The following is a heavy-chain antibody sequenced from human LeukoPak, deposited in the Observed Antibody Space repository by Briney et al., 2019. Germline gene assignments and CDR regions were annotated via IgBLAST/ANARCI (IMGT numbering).Heavy chain of an antibody. CDR1: GLTFSNAW. J-gene: IGHJ4*02. V-gene: IGHV3-15*01. CDR3: TTASAAFDY. Sequence: PGGSLRLSCAASGLTFSNAWMSWVRQAPGKGLEWVGRIKGKADGGTTDYAAPVKGRFTISRDDSKNTLYLEMNSLKTEDTAVYHCTTASAAFDYWGQGTLVTVSS. CDR2: IKGKADGGTT. D-gene: IGHD2-2*01.